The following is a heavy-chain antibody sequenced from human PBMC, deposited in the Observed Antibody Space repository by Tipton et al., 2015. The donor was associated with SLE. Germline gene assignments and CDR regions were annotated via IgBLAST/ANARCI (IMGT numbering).Heavy chain of an antibody. CDR3: ALTERDGLPWD. Sequence: SLRLSCAASGFXFGYXXLXXXRQAPGKGLEWVSYINPTGTTMFYADSIKGRFTISRDNAKSSVSLQMNSLRAEDTAVYYCALTERDGLPWDWGHGTQVTVSS. J-gene: IGHJ4*01. D-gene: IGHD1-26*01. CDR1: GFXFGYXX. CDR2: INPTGTTM. V-gene: IGHV3-48*01.